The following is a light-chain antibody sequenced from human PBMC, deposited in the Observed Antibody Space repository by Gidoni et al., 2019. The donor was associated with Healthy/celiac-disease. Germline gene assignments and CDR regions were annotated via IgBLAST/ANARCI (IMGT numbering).Light chain of an antibody. Sequence: SSVLPQPPSVSVAPGQTARLTCGGNNIGSKSVHWYQQKPGQAPVLVVYDDSDRPSGIPERFSGSNSGNTATLTISRVEAGDEADDYCQVWDSSSDHVVFGGGTKLTVL. CDR2: DDS. CDR1: NIGSKS. J-gene: IGLJ2*01. V-gene: IGLV3-21*02. CDR3: QVWDSSSDHVV.